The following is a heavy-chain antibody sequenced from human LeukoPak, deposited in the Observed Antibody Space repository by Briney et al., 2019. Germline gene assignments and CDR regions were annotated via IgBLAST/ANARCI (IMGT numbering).Heavy chain of an antibody. J-gene: IGHJ4*02. Sequence: ASVKASCKASGYTFSSYSISWVRQAPGQGLEWMGWISAYNGNTIYAQKVKGRVTMTTDTSTSTAYMELRSLKSDDTAVYYCATGAVPWYFGYWGQGTLVTVSS. CDR1: GYTFSSYS. V-gene: IGHV1-18*01. D-gene: IGHD6-19*01. CDR2: ISAYNGNT. CDR3: ATGAVPWYFGY.